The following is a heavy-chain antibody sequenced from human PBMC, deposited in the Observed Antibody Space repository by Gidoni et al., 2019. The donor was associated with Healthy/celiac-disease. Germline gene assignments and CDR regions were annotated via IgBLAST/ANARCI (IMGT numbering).Heavy chain of an antibody. J-gene: IGHJ4*02. D-gene: IGHD3-10*01. V-gene: IGHV3-23*01. Sequence: EVQLLESGGGLVQPGGSLRLSCAASGFTFSSYAMSWVRQAPGKGLEWVSAISGSGGSTYYADSVKGRFTISRDNSKNTLYLQMNSLRAEDTAVYYCDMVRGVIPETYYFDYWGQGTLVTVSS. CDR1: GFTFSSYA. CDR3: DMVRGVIPETYYFDY. CDR2: ISGSGGST.